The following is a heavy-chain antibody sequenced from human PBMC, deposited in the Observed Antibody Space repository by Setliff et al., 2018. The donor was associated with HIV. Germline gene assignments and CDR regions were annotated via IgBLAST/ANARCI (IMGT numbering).Heavy chain of an antibody. J-gene: IGHJ4*02. CDR1: GYTFTSYY. Sequence: ASVKVSCKASGYTFTSYYMHWVRQAPGQGLEWMGWISAYSGETFSTLKFRDRVTLTTDTSTNTAHMELRSLTYGDTAVYFCARGWDYGVRKPEDWGQGTLVTVSS. D-gene: IGHD3-10*01. V-gene: IGHV1-18*04. CDR2: ISAYSGET. CDR3: ARGWDYGVRKPED.